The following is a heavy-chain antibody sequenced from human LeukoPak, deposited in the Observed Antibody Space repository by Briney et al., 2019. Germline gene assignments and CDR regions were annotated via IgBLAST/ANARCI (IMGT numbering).Heavy chain of an antibody. Sequence: ASVKVSCKASGYTFTGYYMHWVRQAPGQGLEWMGWINPNSGGTNCAQKFQGRVTMTRDTSISTAYMELSRLRSDDTAVYYCARILERQYGMDVWGQGTTVTVSS. CDR3: ARILERQYGMDV. V-gene: IGHV1-2*02. J-gene: IGHJ6*02. CDR2: INPNSGGT. CDR1: GYTFTGYY. D-gene: IGHD1-1*01.